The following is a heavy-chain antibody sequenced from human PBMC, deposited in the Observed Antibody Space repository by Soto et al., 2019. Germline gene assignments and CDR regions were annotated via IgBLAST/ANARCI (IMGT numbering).Heavy chain of an antibody. Sequence: ASVKVSCKASGYTFTRYTMNWVRQAPGQRLEWMGWINPDNGNTKSSQKFQDRVIITRDTSASTAYMDLSSLRSEDTAVYYCARGIAAGQLDPWGQGTLVTVSS. CDR1: GYTFTRYT. CDR2: INPDNGNT. V-gene: IGHV1-3*01. D-gene: IGHD6-13*01. J-gene: IGHJ5*02. CDR3: ARGIAAGQLDP.